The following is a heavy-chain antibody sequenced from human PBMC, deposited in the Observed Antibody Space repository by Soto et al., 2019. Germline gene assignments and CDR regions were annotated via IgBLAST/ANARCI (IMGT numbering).Heavy chain of an antibody. J-gene: IGHJ4*02. CDR3: ARGMTTVTTFDY. CDR2: IYHSGST. V-gene: IGHV4-30-2*01. D-gene: IGHD4-17*01. CDR1: GGSISSGGYS. Sequence: SETLSLTYAVSGGSISSGGYSWSWIRQPPGKGLEWIGYIYHSGSTYYNPSLKSRVTISVDRSKNQISLKLSSVTAADTAVYYCARGMTTVTTFDYWGQGTLVTVSS.